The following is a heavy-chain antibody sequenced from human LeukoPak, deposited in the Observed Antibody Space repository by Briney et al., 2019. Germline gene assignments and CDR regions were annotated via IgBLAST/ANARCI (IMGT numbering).Heavy chain of an antibody. CDR1: EYIFTGYY. V-gene: IGHV1-2*06. J-gene: IGHJ4*02. CDR2: INPNNGAT. CDR3: TRESGSYHGNDY. D-gene: IGHD1-26*01. Sequence: ASVKVSCKASEYIFTGYYMHWVRQAPGQGLEWMGRINPNNGATNYAQKFQGRVTITGDMSINTAYMELSSLRSDDTAVYYCTRESGSYHGNDYWGQGTLVTVSS.